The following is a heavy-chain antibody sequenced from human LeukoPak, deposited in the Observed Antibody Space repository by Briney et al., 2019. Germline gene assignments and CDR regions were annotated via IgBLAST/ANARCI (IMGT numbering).Heavy chain of an antibody. Sequence: SETLSLTCSVSGGSISTYYWSWIRQPPGKGLDWVGYISYSGSTNYNPSLKSRVTISVDTSENQFSLKLRSVTAADTAVYYCARVRSAGYDYYYGMDVWGQGTTVTVSS. V-gene: IGHV4-59*01. D-gene: IGHD1-1*01. CDR1: GGSISTYY. J-gene: IGHJ6*02. CDR2: ISYSGST. CDR3: ARVRSAGYDYYYGMDV.